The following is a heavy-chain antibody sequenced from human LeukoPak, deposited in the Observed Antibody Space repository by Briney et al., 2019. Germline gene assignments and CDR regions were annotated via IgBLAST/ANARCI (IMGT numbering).Heavy chain of an antibody. J-gene: IGHJ4*02. CDR3: ARSKSSGKYFDY. D-gene: IGHD3-22*01. CDR1: GGSFSGYY. Sequence: PSEALSLTCAVYGGSFSGYYWSWIRQPPGKGLEWIGEINHSGSTNYNPSLKSRVTISVDTSKNQFSLKLSSVTAADTAVYYCARSKSSGKYFDYWGQGTLVTVSS. CDR2: INHSGST. V-gene: IGHV4-34*01.